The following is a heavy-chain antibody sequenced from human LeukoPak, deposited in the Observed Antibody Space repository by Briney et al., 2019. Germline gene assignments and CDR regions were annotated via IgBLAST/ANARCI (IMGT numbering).Heavy chain of an antibody. CDR1: GFTFSNYN. V-gene: IGHV3-21*06. Sequence: GRSLRLSCAASGFTFSNYNMNWVRQAPGKGLEWVSYISSRGSYTYYADSVKGRFTISRDNAKNSLYLQMNSLRAEDTAVYYCARIDAFDIWGQGTTVTVSS. J-gene: IGHJ3*02. CDR3: ARIDAFDI. CDR2: ISSRGSYT.